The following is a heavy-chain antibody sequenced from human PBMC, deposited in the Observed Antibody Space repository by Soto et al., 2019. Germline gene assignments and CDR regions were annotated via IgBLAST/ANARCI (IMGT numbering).Heavy chain of an antibody. CDR2: IYPGDSDT. CDR3: ARQSCSGGSCYWFDP. D-gene: IGHD2-15*01. V-gene: IGHV5-51*01. CDR1: GYSFTSYW. Sequence: GGSLKISCKVSGYSFTSYWIGWVRQMPGKGLEWMWIIYPGDSDTRYSPSFQGQVTISADKSISTAYLQWSSLKASDTAMYYCARQSCSGGSCYWFDPWGQGTLVNVSS. J-gene: IGHJ5*02.